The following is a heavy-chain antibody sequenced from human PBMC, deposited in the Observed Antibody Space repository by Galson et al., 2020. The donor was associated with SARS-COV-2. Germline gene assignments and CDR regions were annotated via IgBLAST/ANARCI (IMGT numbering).Heavy chain of an antibody. V-gene: IGHV3-21*01. CDR3: ATSGTVPGYYDFWSGYYSWFDP. Sequence: GGSLRLSCAAAGFTFSSYSMNWVRKAPGKGLEWVSFISSSSRYIYYADSVKGRLTISRYNAKNSLYLQMNSLRAEDTAVYYCATSGTVPGYYDFWSGYYSWFDPWGQGTLVTVSS. CDR2: ISSSSRYI. D-gene: IGHD3-3*01. J-gene: IGHJ5*02. CDR1: GFTFSSYS.